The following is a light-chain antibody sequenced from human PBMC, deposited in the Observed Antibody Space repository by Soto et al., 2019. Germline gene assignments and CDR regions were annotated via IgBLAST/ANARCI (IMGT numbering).Light chain of an antibody. CDR3: QHYNNWPPWT. Sequence: VSPGERATLSCRASQSVSSNLAWYQQKPGQAPRLLIYGASTRATGIPARFSGSGSGTEFTLTISSLQSEDFAIYYCQHYNNWPPWTFGQGTKVEIK. V-gene: IGKV3-15*01. CDR2: GAS. J-gene: IGKJ1*01. CDR1: QSVSSN.